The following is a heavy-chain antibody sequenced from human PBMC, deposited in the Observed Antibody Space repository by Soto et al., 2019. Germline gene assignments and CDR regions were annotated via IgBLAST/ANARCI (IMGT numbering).Heavy chain of an antibody. D-gene: IGHD3-22*01. V-gene: IGHV1-46*01. CDR3: AREYYYDSSGYYGLGGFDY. CDR2: INPSGGST. Sequence: MHWVRQAPVQGLEWMGIINPSGGSTSYAQKFQGRVTMTRDTSTSTIYMELSSLRSEDTAVYYCAREYYYDSSGYYGLGGFDYWGQGTLVTVSS. J-gene: IGHJ4*02.